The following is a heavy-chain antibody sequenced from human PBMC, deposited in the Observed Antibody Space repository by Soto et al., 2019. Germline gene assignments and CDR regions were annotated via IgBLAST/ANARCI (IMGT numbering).Heavy chain of an antibody. CDR1: GFTFRKYG. D-gene: IGHD2-21*01. V-gene: IGHV3-33*01. CDR3: ARDSVWTFDY. CDR2: IRYDENNK. Sequence: QVQLVESGGGVVQPGTSLRLSCAASGFTFRKYGMHWVRQAPGKGLEWVAIIRYDENNKYYADSVKGRFTISRDNSKNTMYLQMNSLRAEDTAVYYCARDSVWTFDYWGQGTLVTVSS. J-gene: IGHJ4*02.